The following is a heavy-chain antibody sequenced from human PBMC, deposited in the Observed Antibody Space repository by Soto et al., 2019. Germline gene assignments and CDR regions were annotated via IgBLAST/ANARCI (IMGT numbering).Heavy chain of an antibody. CDR1: GYSFTSYW. D-gene: IGHD6-13*01. CDR2: IDPSDSYT. CDR3: AGSWYGGEQHYYYYGMDV. V-gene: IGHV5-10-1*03. Sequence: EVQLVQSGAEVKKPGESLRISCKGSGYSFTSYWISWVRQMPGKGLEWMGRIDPSDSYTNYSPSFQGHVTISADKSISTAYLQWSSLKASDTAMYYCAGSWYGGEQHYYYYGMDVWGQGTTFTVSS. J-gene: IGHJ6*02.